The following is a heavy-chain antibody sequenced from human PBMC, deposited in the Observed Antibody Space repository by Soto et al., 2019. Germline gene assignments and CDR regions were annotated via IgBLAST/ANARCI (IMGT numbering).Heavy chain of an antibody. Sequence: GGSLRLSCAASGFTFSSYAMSWVRQAPGKGLEWVSAISGSGGSTYYADSVKGRFTISRDNSKNTLYLQMNSLRAKDTAVYYGAKGDPPDGFEEWIRPTYYYYYMDVWGKGTTVTVSS. CDR3: AKGDPPDGFEEWIRPTYYYYYMDV. V-gene: IGHV3-23*01. J-gene: IGHJ6*03. D-gene: IGHD3-10*01. CDR2: ISGSGGST. CDR1: GFTFSSYA.